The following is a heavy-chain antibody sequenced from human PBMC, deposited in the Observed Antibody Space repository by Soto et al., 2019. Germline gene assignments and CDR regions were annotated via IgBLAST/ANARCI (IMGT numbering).Heavy chain of an antibody. D-gene: IGHD7-27*01. CDR2: IYYNGNT. Sequence: QVQLQESGPGLVKPSETLSLTCSVSGGSISNHYWSWIRQPPGKGLEWIGYIYYNGNTNYNPSLXXXXXXXXXXXXXXXXXXXXXVXAADTAVYYCTRANWYSEYWGQGTLVTVSS. V-gene: IGHV4-59*11. CDR3: TRANWYSEY. J-gene: IGHJ4*02. CDR1: GGSISNHY.